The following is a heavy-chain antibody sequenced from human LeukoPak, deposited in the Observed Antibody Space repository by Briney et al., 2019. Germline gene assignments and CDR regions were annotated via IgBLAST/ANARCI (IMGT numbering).Heavy chain of an antibody. J-gene: IGHJ4*02. CDR2: INWKGDRA. D-gene: IGHD6-19*01. CDR1: GFTFDDYG. Sequence: GGSLRLSCAASGFTFDDYGMSWVRQAPGKGLEWVSGINWKGDRAYYVDSVKGRFTISRDNSKNSLYLQMNSLRTEDTALYYCAKEIGSGWWIYFDYWGQGTLVTVSS. V-gene: IGHV3-20*04. CDR3: AKEIGSGWWIYFDY.